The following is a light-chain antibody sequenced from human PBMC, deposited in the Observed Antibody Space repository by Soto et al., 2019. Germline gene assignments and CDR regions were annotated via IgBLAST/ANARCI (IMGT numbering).Light chain of an antibody. CDR1: QSVLYSSNNKNY. CDR3: QQYYSSPWT. Sequence: DIVMTQSPDSLAVSLGERATINCKSSQSVLYSSNNKNYLAWYQQKPGQPPKLLMYLASTRESGVPERFRGSGSGTEFTLTISSLQAEDVAVYSCQQYYSSPWTFGQGTKVEIK. CDR2: LAS. J-gene: IGKJ1*01. V-gene: IGKV4-1*01.